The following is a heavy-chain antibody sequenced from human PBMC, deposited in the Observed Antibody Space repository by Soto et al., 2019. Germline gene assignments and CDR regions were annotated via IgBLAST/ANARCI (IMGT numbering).Heavy chain of an antibody. CDR3: AIAARTGEIDY. V-gene: IGHV1-3*01. J-gene: IGHJ4*02. CDR2: INAGNGNT. CDR1: GYTFTSYA. D-gene: IGHD6-6*01. Sequence: VASVKVSCKASGYTFTSYAMHWVRQAPGQRLEWMGWINAGNGNTKYSQKFQGRVTITRDTSASTAYMELSSLRSEDTAVYYCAIAARTGEIDYWGQGTLVTVSS.